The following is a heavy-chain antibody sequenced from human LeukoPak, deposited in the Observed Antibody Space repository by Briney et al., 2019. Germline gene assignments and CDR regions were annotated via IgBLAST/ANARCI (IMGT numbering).Heavy chain of an antibody. J-gene: IGHJ4*02. Sequence: GASVKVSCKTSGYTFTNYDINWVRQATGQGLEWMGWMNPKSGNTGSAQRFQGRVTTTRDTSISTAYMELSSLRSEDTAVYYCARVWGAIDYWGQGTLVTVSS. D-gene: IGHD1-26*01. CDR1: GYTFTNYD. V-gene: IGHV1-8*01. CDR2: MNPKSGNT. CDR3: ARVWGAIDY.